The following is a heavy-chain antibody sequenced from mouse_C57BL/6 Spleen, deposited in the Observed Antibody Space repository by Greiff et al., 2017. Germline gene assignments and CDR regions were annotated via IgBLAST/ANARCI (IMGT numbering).Heavy chain of an antibody. CDR2: INPNNGGT. D-gene: IGHD1-1*01. V-gene: IGHV1-26*01. Sequence: VQLQQSGPELVQPGASVKISCKASGYTFTDYYMNWVKQSHGKSLEWIGDINPNNGGTSYNQKFTGKATLTVDKSSSTAYMELRSLTSEDSAVYYCARSITTVVGDYWGQGTTLTVSS. CDR1: GYTFTDYY. CDR3: ARSITTVVGDY. J-gene: IGHJ2*01.